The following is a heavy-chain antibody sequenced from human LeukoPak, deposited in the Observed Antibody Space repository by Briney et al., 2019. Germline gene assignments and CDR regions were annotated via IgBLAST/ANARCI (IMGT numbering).Heavy chain of an antibody. D-gene: IGHD3/OR15-3a*01. J-gene: IGHJ4*02. V-gene: IGHV3-21*01. CDR1: GFTFSSYS. Sequence: GWSLRLSCAASGFTFSSYSMNWVRQAPGAGLEWVSPISSSSSYIYYADSVKGRFTISRDNAKNSLYLQMKSLRAEDTAVYYCARDGVDAFDYWGQGTLVTVSS. CDR3: ARDGVDAFDY. CDR2: ISSSSSYI.